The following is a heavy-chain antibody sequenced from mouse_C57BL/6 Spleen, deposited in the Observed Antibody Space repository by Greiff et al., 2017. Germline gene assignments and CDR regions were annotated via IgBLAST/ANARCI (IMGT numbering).Heavy chain of an antibody. CDR3: ARPGDYDGGDYFDY. CDR1: GYTFTSYW. CDR2: INPSNGGT. V-gene: IGHV1-53*01. Sequence: QVQLQQSGTELVKPGASVKLSCKASGYTFTSYWMHWVKQRPGQGLEWIGNINPSNGGTNYNEKFKSKATLTVDKSTSTAYMQLSSLTSEDSAVYYCARPGDYDGGDYFDYWGQGTTLTVSS. J-gene: IGHJ2*01. D-gene: IGHD2-4*01.